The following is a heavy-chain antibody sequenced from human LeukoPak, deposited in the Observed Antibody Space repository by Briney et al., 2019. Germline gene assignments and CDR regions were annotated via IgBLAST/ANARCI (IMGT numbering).Heavy chain of an antibody. CDR2: VYHSVST. Sequence: GSLRLSCVASGFTFNNYAMNWVRQSPGKGLEWIGEVYHSVSTNYYPSLKSRVTISIEKSKNQFSLKLSSVTAADTAVYYCAGAYCGGDCYSGRAFDIWGQGTMVTVSS. D-gene: IGHD2-21*02. J-gene: IGHJ3*02. CDR3: AGAYCGGDCYSGRAFDI. CDR1: GFTFNNYAM. V-gene: IGHV4-4*02.